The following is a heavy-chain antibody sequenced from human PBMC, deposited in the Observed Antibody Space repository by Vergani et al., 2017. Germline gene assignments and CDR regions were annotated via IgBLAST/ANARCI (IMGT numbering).Heavy chain of an antibody. CDR2: SYYSGST. D-gene: IGHD5-18*01. CDR1: GGSISSYY. Sequence: QVQLQESGPGLVKPSETLSLTCTVSGGSISSYYWSWIRQPPGKGLEWIGYSYYSGSTNYNPSLKSRVTISVDTSKNQFSLKLSSVTAADTAVYYCARELRGYSYGSHFDYWGQGTLVTVSS. CDR3: ARELRGYSYGSHFDY. V-gene: IGHV4-59*01. J-gene: IGHJ4*02.